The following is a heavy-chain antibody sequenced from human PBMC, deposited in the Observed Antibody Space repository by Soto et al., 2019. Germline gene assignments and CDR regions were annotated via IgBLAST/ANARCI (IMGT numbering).Heavy chain of an antibody. CDR1: GFTFSSYS. D-gene: IGHD2-8*01. J-gene: IGHJ4*02. V-gene: IGHV3-48*02. CDR3: ARDHSMLGVLGY. Sequence: QPGGSLRLSCAASGFTFSSYSMNWVRQAPGKGLEWVSYINSDSSAINYADSVKGRFTISRDNAKDSVYLQMNGLRDEDTAIYYCARDHSMLGVLGYWGQGTLVTVSS. CDR2: INSDSSAI.